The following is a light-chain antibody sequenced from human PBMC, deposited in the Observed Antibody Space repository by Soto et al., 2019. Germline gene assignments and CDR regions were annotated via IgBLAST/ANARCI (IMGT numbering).Light chain of an antibody. CDR2: KAS. Sequence: DIQMTQSPSTLSASVGDRVTITCRASQSISSSLAWYQQKPGKAPKLLIYKASSLESGVPSRFSGSGSGTEFTLNISSLEPDDFATSYWQQYNSYSYTFGQGTKLEIK. V-gene: IGKV1-5*03. CDR3: QQYNSYSYT. J-gene: IGKJ2*01. CDR1: QSISSS.